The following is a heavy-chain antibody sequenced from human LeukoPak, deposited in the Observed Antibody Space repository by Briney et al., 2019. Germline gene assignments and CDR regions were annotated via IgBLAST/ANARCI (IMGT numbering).Heavy chain of an antibody. J-gene: IGHJ4*02. CDR2: IIPIFGTA. D-gene: IGHD1-14*01. V-gene: IGHV1-69*06. CDR1: GSTFSSYA. CDR3: ARSDEPLYYFDY. Sequence: SVKVSCKASGSTFSSYAISWVRQAPGQGLEWMGGIIPIFGTANYAQKFQGRVTITADKSTSTAYMELSSLRSEDTAVYYCARSDEPLYYFDYWGQGTLVTVSS.